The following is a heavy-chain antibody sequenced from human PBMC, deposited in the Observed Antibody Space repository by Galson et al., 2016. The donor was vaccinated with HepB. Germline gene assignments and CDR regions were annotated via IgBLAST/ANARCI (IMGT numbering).Heavy chain of an antibody. J-gene: IGHJ4*02. V-gene: IGHV3-48*01. CDR2: ISTGSNTI. D-gene: IGHD2-21*01. CDR3: ARDLRAYCGGDCPADY. Sequence: SLRLSCAASGFTFSSYSMNWARQAPGKGLEWVSYISTGSNTIYYADSVRGRFTVSRDNAKNPLYLQMISLRADDTAVYYCARDLRAYCGGDCPADYWGQGILVAVSS. CDR1: GFTFSSYS.